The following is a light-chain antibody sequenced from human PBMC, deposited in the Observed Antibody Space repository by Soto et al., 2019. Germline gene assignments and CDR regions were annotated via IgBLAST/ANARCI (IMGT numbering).Light chain of an antibody. Sequence: EIVLTQSPGTLSLSQGERATLSCRASQSLTYSYLDWYQQKPGQAPRLLVYGASSRATGIPDRFSGSGSGTDFTLTISRLEPEDFVVYYCQQYGSSPFTFGGGTKVEIK. CDR1: QSLTYSY. V-gene: IGKV3-20*01. CDR2: GAS. J-gene: IGKJ4*01. CDR3: QQYGSSPFT.